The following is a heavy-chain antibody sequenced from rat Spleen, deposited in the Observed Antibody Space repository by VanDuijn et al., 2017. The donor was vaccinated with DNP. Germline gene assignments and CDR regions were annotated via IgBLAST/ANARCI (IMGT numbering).Heavy chain of an antibody. D-gene: IGHD4-3*01. Sequence: EVELVESGGGLVQPGRSLKLSCAASGFNFDDYWMGWVRQAPGKGLEWIGELNKDSSKMKYSPSWKDKVTISRDNAQNTLYLQMTKLGSEDTAIYYCVREEFGVDYWGQGVMVTVSS. CDR1: GFNFDDYW. V-gene: IGHV4-2*01. CDR2: LNKDSSKM. CDR3: VREEFGVDY. J-gene: IGHJ2*01.